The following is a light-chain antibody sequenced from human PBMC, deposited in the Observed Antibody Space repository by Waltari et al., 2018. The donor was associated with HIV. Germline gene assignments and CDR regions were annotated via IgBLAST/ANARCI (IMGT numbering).Light chain of an antibody. CDR3: QSYDTSLSASV. V-gene: IGLV1-40*01. J-gene: IGLJ1*01. CDR1: SSNIGAGSD. CDR2: DNT. Sequence: QSVLTQPPSVSGAPGQRVTISCTGSSSNIGAGSDVHWYQQLPGRAPKLLIYDNTNRPSGVPDRFPGSKSGTSAALAITGLQAVDETDYYCQSYDTSLSASVFGTGTKVTVL.